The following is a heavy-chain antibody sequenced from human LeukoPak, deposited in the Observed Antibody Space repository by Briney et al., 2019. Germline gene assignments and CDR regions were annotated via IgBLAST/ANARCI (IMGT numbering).Heavy chain of an antibody. CDR3: AKDKGSSTLSFDY. V-gene: IGHV3-30*18. CDR2: ISYDGSNK. J-gene: IGHJ4*02. D-gene: IGHD6-13*01. CDR1: GFTFSSYG. Sequence: GGSLRLSCAAPGFTFSSYGMHWVRQAPGKGLEWVAVISYDGSNKYYADSVKGRFTISRDNSKNTLYLQMNSLRAEDTAVYYCAKDKGSSTLSFDYWGQGTLITVSS.